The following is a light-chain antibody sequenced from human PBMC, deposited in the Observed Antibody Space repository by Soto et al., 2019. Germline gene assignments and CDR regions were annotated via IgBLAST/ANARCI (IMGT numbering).Light chain of an antibody. CDR2: DVS. Sequence: DIQMTQSPSTVSAYVGDSVTITCRASQSITTWLAWYQQRPGKAPKLLIYDVSSLQSGVPSRFSGSGSGTEFTLTINGLQPDDFATYFCQQFKSGTWTFGQGTKVDI. J-gene: IGKJ1*01. V-gene: IGKV1-5*01. CDR1: QSITTW. CDR3: QQFKSGTWT.